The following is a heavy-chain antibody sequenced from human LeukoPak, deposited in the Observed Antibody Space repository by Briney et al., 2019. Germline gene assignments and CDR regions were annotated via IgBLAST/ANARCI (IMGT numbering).Heavy chain of an antibody. J-gene: IGHJ6*02. CDR2: IYYSGST. D-gene: IGHD3-3*01. V-gene: IGHV4-59*01. CDR1: GGSISSYY. Sequence: PSETLSLTCTVSGGSISSYYWSWIRQPPGKGLEWIGYIYYSGSTNYNPSLKSRVTISVDTSKNQFSLKLSSVTAADTAVYYCARGHDFWSGYGYGMDVWGQGTTVTVSS. CDR3: ARGHDFWSGYGYGMDV.